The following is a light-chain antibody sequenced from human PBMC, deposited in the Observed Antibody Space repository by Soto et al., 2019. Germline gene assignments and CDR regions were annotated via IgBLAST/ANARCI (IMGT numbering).Light chain of an antibody. V-gene: IGKV1-33*01. CDR3: QHYQTPPLT. CDR2: DAS. J-gene: IGKJ4*01. Sequence: DIQMTQSPSSLSASVGDRVTITCQASQYISNYLNWYQQEPGKAPKLLIYDASNLETGIPSRFNGSGSGTDFTLTINSLQPGDVATYYCQHYQTPPLTFGGGTKVEIK. CDR1: QYISNY.